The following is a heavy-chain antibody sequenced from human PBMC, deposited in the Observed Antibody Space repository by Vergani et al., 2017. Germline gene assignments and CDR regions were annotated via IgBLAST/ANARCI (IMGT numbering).Heavy chain of an antibody. V-gene: IGHV3-30*02. D-gene: IGHD1-26*01. J-gene: IGHJ4*02. CDR3: AKDIGSYPPFDY. Sequence: QVQLVESGGGVVQPGGSLRLSCAASGFTFSSYGMHWVRQAPGKGLEWVAFIRYDGSNKYYADSVEGRFTISRDNSKNTLYLQMNSLRAEDTAVYYCAKDIGSYPPFDYWGQGTLVTVSS. CDR2: IRYDGSNK. CDR1: GFTFSSYG.